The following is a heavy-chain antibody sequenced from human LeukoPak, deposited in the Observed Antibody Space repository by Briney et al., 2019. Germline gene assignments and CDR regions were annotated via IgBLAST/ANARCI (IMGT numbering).Heavy chain of an antibody. V-gene: IGHV3-7*01. CDR2: IKQDGSEK. D-gene: IGHD3-22*01. Sequence: GGSLRLSCAASGFTFSSYWMSWVRQAPGKGLEWVANIKQDGSEKYYVDSVKGRFTISRDNAKNSLYLQMNSLRAEDTAVYYCARDSSPYYYDSSGYSFDYWGQEPWSPSPQ. CDR1: GFTFSSYW. J-gene: IGHJ4*01. CDR3: ARDSSPYYYDSSGYSFDY.